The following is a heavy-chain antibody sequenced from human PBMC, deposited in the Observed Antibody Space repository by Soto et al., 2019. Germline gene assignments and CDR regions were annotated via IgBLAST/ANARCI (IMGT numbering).Heavy chain of an antibody. CDR2: IYYSGST. J-gene: IGHJ4*02. Sequence: SETLSLTCTVSGGSISSGGYYWSWIRQHPGKGLEWIGYIYYSGSTYYNPSLKSRVTISVDTSKNQFSLKLSSVTAADTAVYYCARDLSKGYYGSYFDYWGRGTLVTVSS. D-gene: IGHD3-10*01. CDR3: ARDLSKGYYGSYFDY. V-gene: IGHV4-31*03. CDR1: GGSISSGGYY.